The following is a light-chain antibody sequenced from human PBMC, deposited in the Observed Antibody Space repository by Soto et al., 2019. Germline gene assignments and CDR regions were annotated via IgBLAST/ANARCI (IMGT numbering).Light chain of an antibody. CDR3: QQYFGPPPEFT. Sequence: DIVMTQSPVSLAVSLGERATINCKSSQSALSDSNNQNYLAWYQQKPGQPPKLLIYWASTRESGVPDRFSGSGSGTDFTLTISSLQAEDVAVYYCQQYFGPPPEFTFGQGTKLEI. CDR1: QSALSDSNNQNY. CDR2: WAS. J-gene: IGKJ2*01. V-gene: IGKV4-1*01.